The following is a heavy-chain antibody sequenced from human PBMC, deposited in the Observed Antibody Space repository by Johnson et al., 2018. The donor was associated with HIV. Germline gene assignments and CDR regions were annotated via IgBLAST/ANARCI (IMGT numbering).Heavy chain of an antibody. CDR1: GFTFSFYA. CDR2: ILYDGSNK. J-gene: IGHJ3*02. V-gene: IGHV3-30-3*01. Sequence: VQLVESGGGLVKPGGSLKLSCAASGFTFSFYAMHWVRQAPGKGLEWVALILYDGSNKYYADSVKGRFTISRDNSKNTLSLQMNSLRAEDTAVYYCARGYYYDSSGSDDAFDIWGQGTMVTVSS. CDR3: ARGYYYDSSGSDDAFDI. D-gene: IGHD3-22*01.